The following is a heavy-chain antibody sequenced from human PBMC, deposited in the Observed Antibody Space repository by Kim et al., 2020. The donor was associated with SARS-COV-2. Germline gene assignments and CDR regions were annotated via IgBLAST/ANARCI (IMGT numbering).Heavy chain of an antibody. D-gene: IGHD2-2*01. Sequence: SETLSLTCTVSGGSISRYYWSWIRQPPGKGLEWIGYTYYSGSTNYNLSLMSRVSISADTSKNQISLKLSPVTASDTAVYYCARELSDCSSTSCYGRYFDYWGQGTLVTVSS. CDR2: TYYSGST. CDR3: ARELSDCSSTSCYGRYFDY. CDR1: GGSISRYY. V-gene: IGHV4-59*01. J-gene: IGHJ4*02.